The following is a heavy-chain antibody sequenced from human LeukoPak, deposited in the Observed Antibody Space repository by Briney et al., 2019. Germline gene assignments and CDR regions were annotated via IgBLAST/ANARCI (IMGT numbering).Heavy chain of an antibody. Sequence: LGGPLRLSWPASGFPLSGNRMSGVGQVPGKGWEGVAHIKQEGSEKYNEDSVKGRFTISRDNAKNSLYLQMNSLRAEDTAVYYCARGGSVVVPAALRRSDYWGQGTLVTVSS. CDR1: GFPLSGNR. J-gene: IGHJ4*02. D-gene: IGHD2-2*01. V-gene: IGHV3-7*03. CDR2: IKQEGSEK. CDR3: ARGGSVVVPAALRRSDY.